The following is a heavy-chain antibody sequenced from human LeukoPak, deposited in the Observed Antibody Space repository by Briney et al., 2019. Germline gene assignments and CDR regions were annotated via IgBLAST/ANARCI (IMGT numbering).Heavy chain of an antibody. D-gene: IGHD3-10*01. V-gene: IGHV1-2*02. CDR1: GYTFTGYY. CDR2: INPNSGGT. J-gene: IGHJ4*02. Sequence: GASVKVSCKASGYTFTGYYMHWVRQAPGQGLEWMGWINPNSGGTNYAQKFQGRVTMTRDTSISTAYMELSRLRSDDTAGYYCARGPLVVRGVIWRFDYWGQGTLVTVSS. CDR3: ARGPLVVRGVIWRFDY.